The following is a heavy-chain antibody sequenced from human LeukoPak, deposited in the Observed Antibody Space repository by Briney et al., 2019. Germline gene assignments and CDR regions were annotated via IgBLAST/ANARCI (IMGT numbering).Heavy chain of an antibody. CDR1: GGSFSGYY. CDR2: INHSGST. D-gene: IGHD3-22*01. CDR3: ARMDLGSSGYSHFDY. V-gene: IGHV4-34*01. J-gene: IGHJ4*02. Sequence: SETLSLTCAVYGGSFSGYYWSWIRQPPGKGLEWIGEINHSGSTNYNPSPKSRVTISVDTSKNQFSLKLSSVTAADTAVYYCARMDLGSSGYSHFDYWGQGTLVTVSS.